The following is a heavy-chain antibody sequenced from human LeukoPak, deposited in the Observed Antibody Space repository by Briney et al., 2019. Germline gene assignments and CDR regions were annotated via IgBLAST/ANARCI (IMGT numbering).Heavy chain of an antibody. V-gene: IGHV3-48*03. CDR2: ITSSGSTI. CDR1: GFTFSSYQ. Sequence: PGGSLRLSCAASGFTFSSYQMNWVRQAPGKGLEWVSYITSSGSTIYSADSVKGRFTISRDNAKNSLYLQMSSLRVEDTAVYYCARGVDFEFWGQGTLVTVSS. D-gene: IGHD2-15*01. CDR3: ARGVDFEF. J-gene: IGHJ4*02.